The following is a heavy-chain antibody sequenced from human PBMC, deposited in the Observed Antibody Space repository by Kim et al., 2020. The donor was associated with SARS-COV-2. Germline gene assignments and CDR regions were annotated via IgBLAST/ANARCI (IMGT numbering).Heavy chain of an antibody. CDR2: MNPNSGNT. Sequence: ASVKVSCKASGYTFSSYDINWVRQATGQGLEWMGWMNPNSGNTGYAQKFQGRVTMTRNTSISTAYMELSSLRSDDTAVYYCARSIAPASHWFDHWGQGTQVTVSS. J-gene: IGHJ5*02. D-gene: IGHD6-6*01. CDR3: ARSIAPASHWFDH. CDR1: GYTFSSYD. V-gene: IGHV1-8*01.